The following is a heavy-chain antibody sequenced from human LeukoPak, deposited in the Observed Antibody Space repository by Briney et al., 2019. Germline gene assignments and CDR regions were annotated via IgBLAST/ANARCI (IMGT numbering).Heavy chain of an antibody. Sequence: PSETLSLTCTVSGVSISSYYWSWIRQPAGKGLEWIGRIYTSGSTNYNPSLKSRVTMSVDTSKNQFSLKLSSVTAADTAVYYCATGTPRWYEDAFDIWGQGTMVTVSS. CDR3: ATGTPRWYEDAFDI. D-gene: IGHD6-13*01. V-gene: IGHV4-4*07. J-gene: IGHJ3*02. CDR1: GVSISSYY. CDR2: IYTSGST.